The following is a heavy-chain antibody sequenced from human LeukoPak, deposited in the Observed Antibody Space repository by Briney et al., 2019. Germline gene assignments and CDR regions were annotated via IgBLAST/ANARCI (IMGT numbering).Heavy chain of an antibody. CDR3: ARDRLLPDSIGYPDY. Sequence: GGSLRLSCAASGFTFSSYGMHWVRQAPGKGLEWVAVIWYDGSNKYYADSVKGRFTISRDNSKNTLYLQMNSLRAEDTAVYYCARDRLLPDSIGYPDYWGQGTLVTVSS. CDR2: IWYDGSNK. D-gene: IGHD3-22*01. J-gene: IGHJ4*02. V-gene: IGHV3-33*01. CDR1: GFTFSSYG.